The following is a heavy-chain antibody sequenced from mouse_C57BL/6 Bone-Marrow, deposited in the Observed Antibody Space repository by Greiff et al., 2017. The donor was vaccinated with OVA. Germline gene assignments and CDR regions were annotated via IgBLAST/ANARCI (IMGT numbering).Heavy chain of an antibody. V-gene: IGHV1-81*01. CDR2: IYPRSGNT. D-gene: IGHD2-3*01. CDR3: AIYDGYPWFAY. CDR1: GYTFTSYG. Sequence: VKLMESGAELARPGASVKLSCKASGYTFTSYGISWVKQRTGQGLEWIGEIYPRSGNTYYNEKFKGKATLTADKSSSTAYMELRSLTSEDSAVYFCAIYDGYPWFAYWGQGTLVTVSA. J-gene: IGHJ3*01.